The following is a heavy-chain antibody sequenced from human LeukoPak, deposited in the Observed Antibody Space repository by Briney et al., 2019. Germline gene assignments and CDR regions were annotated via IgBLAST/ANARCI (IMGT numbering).Heavy chain of an antibody. D-gene: IGHD3-3*01. CDR3: AKDYDFWSGYPYYFDY. CDR2: ISGSGGST. V-gene: IGHV3-23*01. Sequence: PGGSLRLSCAASGFTFSSCAMSWVRQAPGKGLEWVSAISGSGGSTYYADSVKGRFTISRDNSKNTLYLQMNSLRAEDTAVYYCAKDYDFWSGYPYYFDYWGQGTLVTVSS. J-gene: IGHJ4*02. CDR1: GFTFSSCA.